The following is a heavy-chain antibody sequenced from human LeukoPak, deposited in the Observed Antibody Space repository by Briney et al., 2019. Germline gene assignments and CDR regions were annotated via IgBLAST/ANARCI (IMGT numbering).Heavy chain of an antibody. CDR3: ARTRVYDGYNWFDP. J-gene: IGHJ5*02. Sequence: SETLSLTCTVSGGSISSYYWSWIRQPAGKGLEWIGRIYTSGSTNYNPSLKSRVTMSVDTSKNQFSLKLSSVTAADTAVYYCARTRVYDGYNWFDPWGQGTLVTVSS. V-gene: IGHV4-4*07. CDR1: GGSISSYY. CDR2: IYTSGST. D-gene: IGHD6-13*01.